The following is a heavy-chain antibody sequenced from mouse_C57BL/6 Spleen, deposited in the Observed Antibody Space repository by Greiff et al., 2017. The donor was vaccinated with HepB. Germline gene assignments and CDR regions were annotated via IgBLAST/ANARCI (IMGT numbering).Heavy chain of an antibody. J-gene: IGHJ2*01. CDR2: IDPSDSYT. D-gene: IGHD1-1*01. Sequence: VQLQQSGAELVMPGASVKLSCKASGYTFTSYWMHWVKQRPGQGLEWIGEIDPSDSYTNYNQKFKGKSTLTVDKSSSTAYMQLSSLTSEDSAVYYCASGTTLVGPFDYWGQGTTLTVAS. CDR1: GYTFTSYW. V-gene: IGHV1-69*01. CDR3: ASGTTLVGPFDY.